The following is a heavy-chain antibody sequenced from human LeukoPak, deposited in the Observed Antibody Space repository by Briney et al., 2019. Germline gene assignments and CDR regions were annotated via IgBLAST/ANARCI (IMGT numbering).Heavy chain of an antibody. CDR2: LYSGGNT. D-gene: IGHD4-11*01. CDR1: GDPISNYH. Sequence: SETLSLTCTVSGDPISNYHWTWIRQPPGKGLEWLGYLYSGGNTNYNPSLKSRVTMSVDTSKNQFSLRLTSVTAADTAVYYCARGRLTVPNWFGPWGQGILVTVSS. J-gene: IGHJ5*02. CDR3: ARGRLTVPNWFGP. V-gene: IGHV4-59*01.